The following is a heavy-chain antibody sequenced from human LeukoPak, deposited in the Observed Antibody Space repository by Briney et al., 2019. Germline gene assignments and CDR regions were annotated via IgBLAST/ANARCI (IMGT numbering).Heavy chain of an antibody. V-gene: IGHV3-23*01. CDR2: ISGSGGRT. CDR1: GFTFRNYG. Sequence: GGSLRLSCAASGFTFRNYGMSWVRQVPGKGLEWVSVISGSGGRTDYADSAKGRFTISRDNSKNTLYLQMNSLRAEDTAVFYCAKEIYGDPTGGRFQHWGQGTLVTVSS. J-gene: IGHJ1*01. D-gene: IGHD4-17*01. CDR3: AKEIYGDPTGGRFQH.